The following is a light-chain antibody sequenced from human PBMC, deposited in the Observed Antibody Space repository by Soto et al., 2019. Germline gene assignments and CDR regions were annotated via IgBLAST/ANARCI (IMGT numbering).Light chain of an antibody. CDR3: QQYHNWPA. J-gene: IGKJ1*01. CDR1: QSVSNF. Sequence: EIVLTQSPATLSLSPGERATLSCRASQSVSNFLAWYQQRPGQAPRLLLYGASNRATGTPARFSGSGSGTDFTLTISSLQSEDLAVYFCQQYHNWPAFGQGTKV. V-gene: IGKV3-11*01. CDR2: GAS.